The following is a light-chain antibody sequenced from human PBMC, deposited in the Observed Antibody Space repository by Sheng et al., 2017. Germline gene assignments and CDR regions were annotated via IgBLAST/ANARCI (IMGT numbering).Light chain of an antibody. J-gene: IGLJ1*01. CDR1: SSDVGGYNY. CDR3: SSYTSSSTYV. Sequence: QSALTQPASVSGSPGQSITISCTGTSSDVGGYNYVSWYQQHPGKAPKLMIYDVSNRPSGVSNRFSGSKSGDTASLTISGLQAEDEAHYYCSSYTSSSTYVFGTGTKITV. CDR2: DVS. V-gene: IGLV2-14*01.